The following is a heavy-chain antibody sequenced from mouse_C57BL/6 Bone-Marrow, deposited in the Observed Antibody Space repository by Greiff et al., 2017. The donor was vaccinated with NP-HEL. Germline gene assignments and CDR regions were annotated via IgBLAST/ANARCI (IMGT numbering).Heavy chain of an antibody. CDR3: ARHYDYDYFDY. J-gene: IGHJ2*01. CDR1: GYTFTSYW. V-gene: IGHV1-69*01. CDR2: IDSSDSYT. Sequence: QVQLQQPGAELVMPGASVKLSCKASGYTFTSYWLHWVKQRPGQGLEWIGEIDSSDSYTNYHQQFKGKSTLTVDKSSSTAYMQLSSLTSEDSAVYYCARHYDYDYFDYWGQGTTLTVSS. D-gene: IGHD2-4*01.